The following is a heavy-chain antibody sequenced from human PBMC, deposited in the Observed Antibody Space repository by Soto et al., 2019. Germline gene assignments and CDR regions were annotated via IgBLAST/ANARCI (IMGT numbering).Heavy chain of an antibody. V-gene: IGHV1-69*01. Sequence: QVQLVQSGAEVKKPGSSVKVSCKASVGTFSSFTISWVRQAPGQGLEWMGGIIPIYGTANYAQKFQGRVTITADASTSTAYMELSSLRSEDTAVYYCAKDRRADWESYYYYAMDVWGQGTTVTVSS. CDR2: IIPIYGTA. CDR3: AKDRRADWESYYYYAMDV. D-gene: IGHD1-26*01. CDR1: VGTFSSFT. J-gene: IGHJ6*02.